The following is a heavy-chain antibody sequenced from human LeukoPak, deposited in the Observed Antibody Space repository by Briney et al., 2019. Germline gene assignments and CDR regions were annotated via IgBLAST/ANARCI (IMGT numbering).Heavy chain of an antibody. J-gene: IGHJ3*02. D-gene: IGHD3-22*01. Sequence: SETLSLTCTVSGGSISSSSYYWGWISQPPGKGLEWIGSIYYSGSTYYNPSLKSRVTISVDTSKNQFSLKLSSVTAADTAVYYCARDYYDPRGAFDIWGQGTMVTVSS. V-gene: IGHV4-39*07. CDR1: GGSISSSSYY. CDR2: IYYSGST. CDR3: ARDYYDPRGAFDI.